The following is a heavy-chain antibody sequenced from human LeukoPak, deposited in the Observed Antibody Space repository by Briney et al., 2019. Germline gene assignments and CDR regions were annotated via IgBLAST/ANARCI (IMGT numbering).Heavy chain of an antibody. V-gene: IGHV1-24*01. D-gene: IGHD1-26*01. CDR3: AAPRRWELLHFDY. J-gene: IGHJ4*02. Sequence: GASVKVSCKVSGYTLAELSMHWVRQAPGRGLEWMGSFDPEDGETIYAQKFQGRVTMTEDTSTDTAYMELSSLRSEDTAVYYCAAPRRWELLHFDYWGQGTLVTVSS. CDR1: GYTLAELS. CDR2: FDPEDGET.